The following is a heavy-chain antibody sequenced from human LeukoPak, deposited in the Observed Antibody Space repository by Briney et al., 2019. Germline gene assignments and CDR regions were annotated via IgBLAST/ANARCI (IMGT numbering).Heavy chain of an antibody. CDR1: GYTFTSYD. CDR2: MNPNSGNT. D-gene: IGHD3-10*01. Sequence: ASVTVSCKASGYTFTSYDINWVRQATGQGLEWMGWMNPNSGNTGYAQKFQGRVTMTRNTSISTAYMELSSLRSEDTAVYYCARGVVRGVMYYMDVWGKGTTVTISS. V-gene: IGHV1-8*01. J-gene: IGHJ6*03. CDR3: ARGVVRGVMYYMDV.